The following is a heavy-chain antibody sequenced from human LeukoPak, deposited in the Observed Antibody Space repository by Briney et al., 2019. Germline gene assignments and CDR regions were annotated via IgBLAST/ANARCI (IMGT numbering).Heavy chain of an antibody. V-gene: IGHV4-34*01. CDR2: INHSGST. Sequence: SETLSLTCAVYGGSFSGYCWSWIRQPPGKGLEWIGEINHSGSTNYNPSLKSRVTISVDTSKNQFSLKLSSVTAADTAVYYCARGPKDIVVVPAAIVPFDIWGQGTMVTVSS. D-gene: IGHD2-2*01. CDR3: ARGPKDIVVVPAAIVPFDI. J-gene: IGHJ3*02. CDR1: GGSFSGYC.